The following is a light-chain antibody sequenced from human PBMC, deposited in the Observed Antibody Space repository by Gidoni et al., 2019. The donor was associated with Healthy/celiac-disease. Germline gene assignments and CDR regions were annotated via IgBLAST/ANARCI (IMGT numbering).Light chain of an antibody. CDR2: AAS. CDR1: QSISSN. J-gene: IGKJ2*01. V-gene: IGKV1-39*01. Sequence: DILMTQSPSSLSASVVDRVTITCRASQSISSNLYWYHQKPGKAPKLLIYAASSLQSGVPSRFSGSGSGTYFTLTISSLQPEDFATYYCQPSYSTPYTFGQGTKLEIK. CDR3: QPSYSTPYT.